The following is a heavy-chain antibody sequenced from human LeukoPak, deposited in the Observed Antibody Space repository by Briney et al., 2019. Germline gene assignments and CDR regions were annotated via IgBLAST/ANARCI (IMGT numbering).Heavy chain of an antibody. V-gene: IGHV3-23*01. CDR1: GFTFSSYA. J-gene: IGHJ6*02. Sequence: GGSLRLSCAAFGFTFSSYAMSWVRQAPGKGLEWVSAISGSGGSTYYADSVKGRFTISRDNSKNTLYLQMNSLGAEDTAVYYCAKVPYYYYGMDVWGQGTTVTVSS. CDR2: ISGSGGST. CDR3: AKVPYYYYGMDV.